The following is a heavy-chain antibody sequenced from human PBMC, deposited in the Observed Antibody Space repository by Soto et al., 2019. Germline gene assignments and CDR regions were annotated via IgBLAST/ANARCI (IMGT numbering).Heavy chain of an antibody. J-gene: IGHJ4*02. CDR2: IGASGDIT. D-gene: IGHD2-21*02. CDR1: GFSFTNFA. Sequence: GGSLRLSCAASGFSFTNFAMSWVRQAPGKGLEWVAGIGASGDITWYADSVKGRLSISRDNSKNTLYLQLNSLRFEDTAVYYCAKDDFSDRGDDYFDYWGPGTLVTVS. CDR3: AKDDFSDRGDDYFDY. V-gene: IGHV3-23*01.